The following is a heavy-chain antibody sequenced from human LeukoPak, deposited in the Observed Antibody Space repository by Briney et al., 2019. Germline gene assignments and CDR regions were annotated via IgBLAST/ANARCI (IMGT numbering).Heavy chain of an antibody. CDR2: IIPIFGTA. D-gene: IGHD3-16*01. Sequence: ASVKVSCKASGGTFSSYAISWLRQAPGQGLEWMGVIIPIFGTANYAQKFQGRVTITADESTSTAYMELSSLRSEDTAVYYCARDPKGDYVWAYYFDYWGQGTLVTVSS. CDR1: GGTFSSYA. CDR3: ARDPKGDYVWAYYFDY. V-gene: IGHV1-69*13. J-gene: IGHJ4*02.